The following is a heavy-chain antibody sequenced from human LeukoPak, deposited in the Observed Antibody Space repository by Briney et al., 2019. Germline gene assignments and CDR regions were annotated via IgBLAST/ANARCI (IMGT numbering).Heavy chain of an antibody. CDR2: IYYSGST. J-gene: IGHJ4*02. V-gene: IGHV4-59*01. Sequence: PSETLSLTCTVSGGSISSYYWSWIRQPPGKGLEWIGYIYYSGSTNYNPSLKSRVTISVDTSKNQFSLKLSSVTAADTAVYYCARGICSGGSCYSFRGSIEPGQYYFDYWGQGTLVTVSS. D-gene: IGHD2-15*01. CDR3: ARGICSGGSCYSFRGSIEPGQYYFDY. CDR1: GGSISSYY.